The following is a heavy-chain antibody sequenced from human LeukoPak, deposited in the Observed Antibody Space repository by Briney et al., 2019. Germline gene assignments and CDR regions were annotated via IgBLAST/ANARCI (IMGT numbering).Heavy chain of an antibody. J-gene: IGHJ4*02. CDR3: ATGAPEDYYDSSGYYFGY. V-gene: IGHV1-69*04. CDR1: GGTFSSYA. Sequence: ASVTVSFKASGGTFSSYAISWVRQAPGQGLEWMGRIIPILGIANYAQKFQGRVTITADKSTSTAYMELSSLRSEDTAVYYCATGAPEDYYDSSGYYFGYWGQGTLVTVSS. D-gene: IGHD3-22*01. CDR2: IIPILGIA.